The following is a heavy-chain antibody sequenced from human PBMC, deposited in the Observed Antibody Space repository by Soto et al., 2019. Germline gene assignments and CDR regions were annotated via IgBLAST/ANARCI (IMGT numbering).Heavy chain of an antibody. Sequence: QVQLQESGPGLVKPSGTLSLTCAASGGSISSNNWWSWVRQPPGKGLEWLGEIYHTGSTNYNPSLKGRVTISVDTSKNQFSLKLSSVTAADTAVYYCASSDYCSGGSCYPPNWFEPWGQGTLVTVSS. CDR2: IYHTGST. V-gene: IGHV4-4*02. CDR1: GGSISSNNW. D-gene: IGHD2-15*01. J-gene: IGHJ5*02. CDR3: ASSDYCSGGSCYPPNWFEP.